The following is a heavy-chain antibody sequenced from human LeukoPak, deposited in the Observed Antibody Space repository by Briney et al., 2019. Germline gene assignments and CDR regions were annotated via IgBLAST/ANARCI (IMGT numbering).Heavy chain of an antibody. D-gene: IGHD3-22*01. CDR2: ISDDGSNK. J-gene: IGHJ4*02. Sequence: PGGSLRLSCAASGFTFSSYAMHWVRQAPGKGLEWVAVISDDGSNKYYADSVKGRFTISRDNSKNTLYLQMNSLRAEDTAVYYCARDGGYYDSSGFDYWGQGTLVTVSS. CDR1: GFTFSSYA. V-gene: IGHV3-30-3*01. CDR3: ARDGGYYDSSGFDY.